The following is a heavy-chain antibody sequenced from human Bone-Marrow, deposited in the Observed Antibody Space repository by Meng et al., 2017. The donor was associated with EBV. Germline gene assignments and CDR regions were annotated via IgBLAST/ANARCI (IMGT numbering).Heavy chain of an antibody. Sequence: QVQLKGAGPGLVKPSGTLSLTCAVSGASISGSNWWSWVRQPPGKGLEWIGEIWHGGNTNYNPSLKSRVTISVDKSGNQFSLNLNSVTAADTAVYYCARGNAYNVPSFDYWGQGTLVTVSS. CDR1: GASISGSNW. V-gene: IGHV4-4*02. J-gene: IGHJ4*02. D-gene: IGHD5-24*01. CDR3: ARGNAYNVPSFDY. CDR2: IWHGGNT.